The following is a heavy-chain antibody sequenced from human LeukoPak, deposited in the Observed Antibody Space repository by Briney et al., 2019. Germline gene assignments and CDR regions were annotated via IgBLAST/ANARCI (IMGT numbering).Heavy chain of an antibody. D-gene: IGHD3-3*01. CDR3: ARLGVTRPGY. CDR1: GFIFSSYE. J-gene: IGHJ4*02. V-gene: IGHV3-48*03. Sequence: PGGSLRLSCAVSGFIFSSYEMNWVRQAPGKGLEWVSYTSCSGSTVYYADSVKGRFTISRDNAKNSLFLQMNSLRAEDTAVYYCARLGVTRPGYWGQGTLVTVSS. CDR2: TSCSGSTV.